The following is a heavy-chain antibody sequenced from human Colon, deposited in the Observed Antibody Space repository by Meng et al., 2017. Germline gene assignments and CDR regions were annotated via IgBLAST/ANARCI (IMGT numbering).Heavy chain of an antibody. D-gene: IGHD6-25*01. CDR3: TRDSEAADY. J-gene: IGHJ4*02. CDR1: GYTFTTYG. CDR2: INTTTGKP. Sequence: QVHVVKSGSELKKPGALVRISFKASGYTFTTYGMNWVRQAPGQGLEWMGWINTTTGKPTYAQGLTGRFVFSLDTSVSTAYLQISSLKAEDTAVYYCTRDSEAADYWGQGTLVTVSS. V-gene: IGHV7-4-1*02.